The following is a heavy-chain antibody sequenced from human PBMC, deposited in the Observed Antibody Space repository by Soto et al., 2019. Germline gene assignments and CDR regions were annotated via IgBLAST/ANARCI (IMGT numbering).Heavy chain of an antibody. J-gene: IGHJ4*02. CDR1: GGSISSCDYY. V-gene: IGHV4-30-4*01. D-gene: IGHD3-10*01. Sequence: PSETLSLTCTVSGGSISSCDYYWSWIRQPPGKGLECIGYIYYSGSTYYNPSLKSRVTISVDTSKNQFSLKLSSVTAADTAVYYCARTLRRGPPFYYWGQGTLVTVSS. CDR3: ARTLRRGPPFYY. CDR2: IYYSGST.